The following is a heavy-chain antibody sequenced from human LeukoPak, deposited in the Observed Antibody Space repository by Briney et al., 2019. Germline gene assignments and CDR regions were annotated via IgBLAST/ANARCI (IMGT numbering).Heavy chain of an antibody. CDR3: AKDIRDSSGYYYPGVY. V-gene: IGHV3-9*01. CDR1: GFTFDDYA. D-gene: IGHD3-22*01. CDR2: ISRNSGSI. Sequence: PGGSLRLSCAASGFTFDDYAMHWVRQAPGKGLEWVSGISRNSGSIGYADSVKGRFTISRDNAKNSLYLQMNSLRAEDTALYYCAKDIRDSSGYYYPGVYWGQGTLSPSPQ. J-gene: IGHJ4*02.